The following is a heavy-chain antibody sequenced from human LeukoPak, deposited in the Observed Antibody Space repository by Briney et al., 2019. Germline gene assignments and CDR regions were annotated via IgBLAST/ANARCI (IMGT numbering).Heavy chain of an antibody. J-gene: IGHJ3*02. V-gene: IGHV3-74*01. CDR3: ARSSDFYAFDI. D-gene: IGHD6-6*01. CDR1: GFTFSSYW. CDR2: INSDGSST. Sequence: GGSLRLSCAASGFTFSSYWMHWVRQAPGKGLVWVSRINSDGSSTSYADSVKGRFTISRDNSKNTLYLQMGSLRAEDMAVYYCARSSDFYAFDIWGQGTMVTVSS.